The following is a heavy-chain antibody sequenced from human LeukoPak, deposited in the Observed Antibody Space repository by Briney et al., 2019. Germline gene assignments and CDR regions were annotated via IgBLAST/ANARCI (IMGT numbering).Heavy chain of an antibody. J-gene: IGHJ5*02. CDR2: IYYSGST. CDR3: ARHLTTVTFNWFDP. V-gene: IGHV4-39*01. CDR1: GGSISSSSYY. D-gene: IGHD4-17*01. Sequence: SETLSLTCTVSGGSISSSSYYWGWIRQPPGKGLEWIGSIYYSGSTYYNPSLKSRATISVDTSKNQFSLKLSSVTAADTAVYYCARHLTTVTFNWFDPWGQGTLVTVSS.